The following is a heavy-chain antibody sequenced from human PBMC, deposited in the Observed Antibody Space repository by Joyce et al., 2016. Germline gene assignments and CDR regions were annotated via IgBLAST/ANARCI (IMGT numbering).Heavy chain of an antibody. V-gene: IGHV1-2*02. CDR1: GYTFTGYY. Sequence: QVQLVQSGAEVKKPGASVKVSCKTSGYTFTGYYMHWVRQVHGQGLEWMGWINPKSGGTNYAQTVQGRVTMTRETSISTAYMDLSWLRSDDTAVYYCVRVLGILPGYSYGYYDYWGQGTLVTVSS. CDR2: INPKSGGT. J-gene: IGHJ4*02. CDR3: VRVLGILPGYSYGYYDY. D-gene: IGHD1-26*01.